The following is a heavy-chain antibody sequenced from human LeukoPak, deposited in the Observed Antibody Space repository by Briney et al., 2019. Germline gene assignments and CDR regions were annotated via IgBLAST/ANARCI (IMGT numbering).Heavy chain of an antibody. CDR1: GGSISSYY. J-gene: IGHJ4*02. D-gene: IGHD1-26*01. Sequence: SETLSLTCTVSGGSISSYYWSWIRQPPGKGLEWIGYIYYSGSTNYNPSLKSRVTISVDTSKNQFSLKLSSVTAADTAVYYCATLHAGRYFDYSGQGTLVTVYS. CDR3: ATLHAGRYFDY. CDR2: IYYSGST. V-gene: IGHV4-59*08.